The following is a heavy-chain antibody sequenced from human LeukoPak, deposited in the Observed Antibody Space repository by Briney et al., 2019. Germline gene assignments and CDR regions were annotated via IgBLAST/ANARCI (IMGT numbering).Heavy chain of an antibody. V-gene: IGHV1-69*04. CDR1: GGTFSSYA. CDR3: AKDIHPGLGSGASCCFDY. CDR2: VIPILGIA. Sequence: SVKVSCKASGGTFSSYAISWVRQAPGQGLEWMGRVIPILGIANYAQKFQGRVTITADKSTSTAYMELSSLRSDDTAVYYCAKDIHPGLGSGASCCFDYWGQGTLVTVSS. D-gene: IGHD2-15*01. J-gene: IGHJ4*02.